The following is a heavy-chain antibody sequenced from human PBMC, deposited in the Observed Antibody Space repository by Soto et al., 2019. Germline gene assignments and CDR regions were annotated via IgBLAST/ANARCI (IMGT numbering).Heavy chain of an antibody. J-gene: IGHJ5*02. CDR3: ARVPDR. D-gene: IGHD2-2*01. V-gene: IGHV4-30-2*01. Sequence: SETLSRTYDVSCGSISSGGYSWSWIRQPPGKGLEWIGYIYHSGSTYYNPSLKSRVTISVDRSKNQFSLKLSSVTAADTAVYYCARVPDRWGQGTLVTVSS. CDR2: IYHSGST. CDR1: CGSISSGGYS.